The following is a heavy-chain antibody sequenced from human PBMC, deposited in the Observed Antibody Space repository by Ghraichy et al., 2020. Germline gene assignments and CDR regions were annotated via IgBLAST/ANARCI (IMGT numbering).Heavy chain of an antibody. D-gene: IGHD2-21*02. J-gene: IGHJ5*02. CDR2: IYYSGST. Sequence: SQTLSLTCTVSGGSISSSSYYWGWIRQPPGKGLEWIGSIYYSGSTYYNPSLKSRVTISVDTSKNQFSLKLSSVTAADTAVYYCATQHIMVVTAHRAAECDPWGQGTLVTVSS. CDR1: GGSISSSSYY. CDR3: ATQHIMVVTAHRAAECDP. V-gene: IGHV4-39*01.